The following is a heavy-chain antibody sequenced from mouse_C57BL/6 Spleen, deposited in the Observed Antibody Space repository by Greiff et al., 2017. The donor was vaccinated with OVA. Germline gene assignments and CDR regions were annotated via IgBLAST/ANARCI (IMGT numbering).Heavy chain of an antibody. J-gene: IGHJ1*03. CDR1: GYTFTSYW. D-gene: IGHD1-1*01. V-gene: IGHV1-61*01. CDR2: IYPSASAT. CDR3: ARGYYGSTWYFDV. Sequence: QVQLQQPGAELVRPGSSVKLSCKASGYTFTSYWMDWVKQRPGQGLEWIGNIYPSASATHYTQTFTPKATLTVDKSSSTAYMQLSSLTSEDSAVYYCARGYYGSTWYFDVWGTGTTVTVSS.